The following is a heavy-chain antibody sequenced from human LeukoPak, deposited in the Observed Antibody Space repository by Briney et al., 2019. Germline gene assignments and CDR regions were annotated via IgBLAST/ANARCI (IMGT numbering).Heavy chain of an antibody. D-gene: IGHD3-16*01. CDR3: ARFGVDYDMDV. J-gene: IGHJ6*02. CDR1: GGSLSGHY. CDR2: IHYSGRP. V-gene: IGHV4-59*11. Sequence: SETLSPTCTVSGGSLSGHYWTWIRQPPGKGLEWIGQIHYSGRPDYNPSLKSRVTISVDTSKNQLSLKVTSVTGADTAVYYCARFGVDYDMDVWGQGTTVTVSS.